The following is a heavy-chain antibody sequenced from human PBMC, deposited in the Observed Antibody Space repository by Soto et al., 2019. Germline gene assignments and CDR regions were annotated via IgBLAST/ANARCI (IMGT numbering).Heavy chain of an antibody. CDR2: INHSGST. CDR3: ARGRRHSSGYYSA. CDR1: GGSFSGYY. Sequence: QVQLQQWGAGLLKPSETLSLTCAVYGGSFSGYYWSWIRQPPGKGLEWIGEINHSGSTNYNPSLKRRVTRSVDTSKKPVSLKLSSVTAADTAVYYCARGRRHSSGYYSAWGQGTLVTVSS. D-gene: IGHD3-22*01. V-gene: IGHV4-34*01. J-gene: IGHJ4*02.